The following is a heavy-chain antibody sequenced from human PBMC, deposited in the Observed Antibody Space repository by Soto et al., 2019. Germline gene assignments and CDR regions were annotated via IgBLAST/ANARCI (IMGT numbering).Heavy chain of an antibody. D-gene: IGHD5-18*01. J-gene: IGHJ4*02. CDR2: ISGSGGRT. V-gene: IGHV3-23*01. CDR1: VFTFSSYS. CDR3: VKAPQGQLWDYFDC. Sequence: GGSLRLSCAASVFTFSSYSMSLVRQAPGKGLECVSAISGSGGRTYYADSVKGRFTISRDNSKNTLYLQMNSLRAEDTAVYYCVKAPQGQLWDYFDCWGKGTMVTVSS.